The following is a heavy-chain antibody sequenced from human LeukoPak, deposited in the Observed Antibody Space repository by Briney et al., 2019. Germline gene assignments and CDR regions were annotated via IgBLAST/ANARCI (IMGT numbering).Heavy chain of an antibody. Sequence: GGSLRLSCAASGFTFSSYSMNWVRQAPGKGLEWVSYISSSSSTIYYADSVKGRFTISRDNAKNSLYLQMNSLRAEDTAVYYCARDQEAGDFDYWGRGTLVTVSS. CDR1: GFTFSSYS. CDR2: ISSSSSTI. V-gene: IGHV3-48*01. D-gene: IGHD6-19*01. CDR3: ARDQEAGDFDY. J-gene: IGHJ4*02.